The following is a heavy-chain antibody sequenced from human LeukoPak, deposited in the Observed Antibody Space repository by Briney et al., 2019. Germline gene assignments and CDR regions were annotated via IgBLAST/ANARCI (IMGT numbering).Heavy chain of an antibody. CDR2: IDRGGVT. D-gene: IGHD5-12*01. V-gene: IGHV3-53*01. J-gene: IGHJ4*02. CDR1: GFSVSDYF. Sequence: GGSLRLSCAASGFSVSDYFMAWVRQAPGKRLQWVSHIDRGGVTEDADSVKGRFTVSRDTSRKILYLQMSSLRADDTAMYYCARGRASTTIFDYWGQGTLVTVSS. CDR3: ARGRASTTIFDY.